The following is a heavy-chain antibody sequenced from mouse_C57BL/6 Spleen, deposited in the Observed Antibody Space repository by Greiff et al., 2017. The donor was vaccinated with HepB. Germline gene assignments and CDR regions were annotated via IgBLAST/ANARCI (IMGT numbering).Heavy chain of an antibody. Sequence: QVQLQQSGAELAKPGASVKLSCKASGYTFTSYWMHWVKQRPGQGLEWIGYINPSSGYTKYNQKFKDKATLTADKSSSTAYMQLSSLTYEDAAVYYCARSRRNYYGSTDYWGQGTTLTVSS. CDR2: INPSSGYT. V-gene: IGHV1-7*01. CDR1: GYTFTSYW. J-gene: IGHJ2*01. CDR3: ARSRRNYYGSTDY. D-gene: IGHD1-1*01.